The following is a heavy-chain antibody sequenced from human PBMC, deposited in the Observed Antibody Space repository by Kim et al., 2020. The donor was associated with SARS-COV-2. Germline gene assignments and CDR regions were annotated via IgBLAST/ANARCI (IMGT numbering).Heavy chain of an antibody. CDR3: PKTSGVFAIQSYYNGLDV. D-gene: IGHD2-8*01. CDR1: GFTFNNHG. J-gene: IGHJ6*02. Sequence: GGSLRLSCEASGFTFNNHGMHWVRQAPGKGLEWVAFISYEGSMKYYADSVKGRFTISRDSSRRTLYLQMNRLRPDDTAIYYWPKTSGVFAIQSYYNGLDVWGQGATVTVSS. CDR2: ISYEGSMK. V-gene: IGHV3-30*18.